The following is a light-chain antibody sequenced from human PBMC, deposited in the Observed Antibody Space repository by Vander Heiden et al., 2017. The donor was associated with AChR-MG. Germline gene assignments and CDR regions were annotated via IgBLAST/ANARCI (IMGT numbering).Light chain of an antibody. Sequence: SYVLTQPPSVSVAPGQTARIPCERQNIGSKSVHWYQQKSGQAPVLVVYDDDDRPSGIPERFSGSNSGNAATLTISRVEVGDEADYYCQVWESSSDHRVVFGGGTKLTV. CDR2: DDD. V-gene: IGLV3-21*02. J-gene: IGLJ2*01. CDR1: NIGSKS. CDR3: QVWESSSDHRVV.